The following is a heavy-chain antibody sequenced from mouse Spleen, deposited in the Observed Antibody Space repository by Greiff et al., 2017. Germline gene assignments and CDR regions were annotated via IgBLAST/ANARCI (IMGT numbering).Heavy chain of an antibody. J-gene: IGHJ3*01. D-gene: IGHD3-2*01. V-gene: IGHV7-3*01. Sequence: EVKLMESGGGLVQPGGSLSLSCAASGFTFTDYYMSWVRQPPGKALEWLGFIRNKANGYTTEYSASVKGRFTISRDNSQSILYLQMNALRAEDSATYYCARSSDSSGYRFAYWGQGTLVTVSA. CDR2: IRNKANGYTT. CDR1: GFTFTDYY. CDR3: ARSSDSSGYRFAY.